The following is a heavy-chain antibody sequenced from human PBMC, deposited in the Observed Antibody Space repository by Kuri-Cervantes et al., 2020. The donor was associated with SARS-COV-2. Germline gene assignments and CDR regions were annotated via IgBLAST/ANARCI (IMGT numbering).Heavy chain of an antibody. D-gene: IGHD5-18*01. V-gene: IGHV1-69*05. J-gene: IGHJ4*02. CDR1: GGTFSSYA. CDR3: ANNLEGYSYGPFDY. CDR2: IIPIFGTA. Sequence: SVKVSCKASGGTFSSYAISWVRQAPGQGLEWMGGIIPIFGTANYAQKFQGRVTSTTDESTSTAYMELSSLRSEDTAVYYCANNLEGYSYGPFDYWGQGTLVTVSS.